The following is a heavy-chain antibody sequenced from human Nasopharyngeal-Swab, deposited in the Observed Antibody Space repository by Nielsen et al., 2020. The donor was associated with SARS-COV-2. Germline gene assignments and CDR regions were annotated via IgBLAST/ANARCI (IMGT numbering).Heavy chain of an antibody. CDR3: ARGPGDGMDV. J-gene: IGHJ6*02. V-gene: IGHV3-30-3*01. CDR2: ISYDGSNK. D-gene: IGHD3-10*01. Sequence: WIRQPPGKGLEWVAVISYDGSNKYYADSVKGRFTISSDNSKNTLYLQMNSLRAEDTAVYYCARGPGDGMDVWGQGTTVTVSS.